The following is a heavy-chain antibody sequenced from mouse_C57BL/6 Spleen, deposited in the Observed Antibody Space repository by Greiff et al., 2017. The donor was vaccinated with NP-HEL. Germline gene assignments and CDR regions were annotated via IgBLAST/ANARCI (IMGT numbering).Heavy chain of an antibody. V-gene: IGHV1-4*01. CDR1: GYTFTSYT. Sequence: QVQLQQSGAELARPGASVKMSCKASGYTFTSYTMHWVKQRPGQGLEWIGYINPSRGYTKYNQKFKDKATLTADKSSSTAYMQLSSLTSEDSAVYYCARTGYSNYGQNWYFDVWGTGTTVTVSS. D-gene: IGHD2-5*01. J-gene: IGHJ1*03. CDR3: ARTGYSNYGQNWYFDV. CDR2: INPSRGYT.